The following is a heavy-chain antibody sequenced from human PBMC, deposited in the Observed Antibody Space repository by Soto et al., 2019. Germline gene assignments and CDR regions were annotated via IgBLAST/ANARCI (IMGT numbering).Heavy chain of an antibody. Sequence: TVDVCGGTISRGGCSLNWIRTPPGKALELICKIYDSGITSYNPSLKSRVTISVDTSKNQFSLRLTSVTPADTAVYFCERGSRSYYDYGMGVWGQGTTVPVYS. J-gene: IGHJ6*02. CDR2: IYDSGIT. D-gene: IGHD6-13*01. V-gene: IGHV4-30-2*01. CDR1: GGTISRGGCS. CDR3: ERGSRSYYDYGMGV.